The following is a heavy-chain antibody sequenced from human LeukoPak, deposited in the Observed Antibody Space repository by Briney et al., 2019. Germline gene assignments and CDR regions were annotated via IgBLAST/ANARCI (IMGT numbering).Heavy chain of an antibody. CDR3: AKDITGAPIGNWFDP. V-gene: IGHV3-9*01. J-gene: IGHJ5*02. Sequence: SGGSLRLSCAASGFTFDDYAMHWVRQAPGKGLEWVSGISWNSGSIGYADSVKGRFTISRDNAKNSLYLQMNSLRAEDTALYYCAKDITGAPIGNWFDPWGQGTLVTVSS. D-gene: IGHD1-26*01. CDR2: ISWNSGSI. CDR1: GFTFDDYA.